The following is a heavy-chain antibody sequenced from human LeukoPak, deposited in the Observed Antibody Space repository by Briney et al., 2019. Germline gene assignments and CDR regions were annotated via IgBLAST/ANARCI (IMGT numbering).Heavy chain of an antibody. J-gene: IGHJ5*02. V-gene: IGHV3-30-3*01. D-gene: IGHD3-10*01. CDR1: GFTFSSYA. Sequence: GGSLRLSCAASGFTFSSYAMHWVRQAPGKGLEWVAVISYDGSNKYYADSVKGRFTISRDNSKNTLYLQMNSLRAEDTAVYYCAGTYYYGSESYLDVNWFDPWGQGTLVTVSS. CDR3: AGTYYYGSESYLDVNWFDP. CDR2: ISYDGSNK.